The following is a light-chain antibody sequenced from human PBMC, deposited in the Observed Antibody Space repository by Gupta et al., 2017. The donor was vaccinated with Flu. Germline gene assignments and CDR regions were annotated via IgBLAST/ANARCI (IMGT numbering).Light chain of an antibody. CDR1: QALVYTDGSIY. CDR3: RQAKYWPRT. Sequence: DVTVTQSPLFLPVNLGQAASISCNTSQALVYTDGSIYFNWFQQRPGQSPRRLLYKGSNRDSGVPDRFSGSGSGTNFTLNISGVEAEDVGIYYCRQAKYWPRTFGQGTMVEI. CDR2: KGS. J-gene: IGKJ1*01. V-gene: IGKV2-30*01.